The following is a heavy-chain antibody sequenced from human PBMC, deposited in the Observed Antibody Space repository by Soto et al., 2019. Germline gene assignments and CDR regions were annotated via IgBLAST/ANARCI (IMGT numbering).Heavy chain of an antibody. CDR3: ARENLDYGAYEDYYCGRDV. Sequence: PSETLSLTCTVSGGSVSSGSYYWSWIRQPPGKGLEWIGYIYYSGSTNYNPSLKSRVTISVDTSKNQFSLKLSSVTAADTAVYYWARENLDYGAYEDYYCGRDVWGKGPPVT. CDR2: IYYSGST. CDR1: GGSVSSGSYY. V-gene: IGHV4-61*01. D-gene: IGHD4-17*01. J-gene: IGHJ6*04.